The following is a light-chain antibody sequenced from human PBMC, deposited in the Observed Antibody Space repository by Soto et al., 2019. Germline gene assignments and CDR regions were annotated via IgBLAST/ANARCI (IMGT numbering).Light chain of an antibody. CDR3: QSYDSSLSAVV. CDR2: GNS. Sequence: VLTQPPSVSGAPGQRVTISCTGSSSNIGAGYDVHWYQQLPGTAPKLLIYGNSNRPSGVPDRFSGSKSGTSASLAITGLQAEDEADYYCQSYDSSLSAVVFGGGTKLTVL. J-gene: IGLJ2*01. V-gene: IGLV1-40*01. CDR1: SSNIGAGYD.